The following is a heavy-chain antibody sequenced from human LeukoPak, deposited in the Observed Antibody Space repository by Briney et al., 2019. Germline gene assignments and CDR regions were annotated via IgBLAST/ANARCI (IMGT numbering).Heavy chain of an antibody. V-gene: IGHV3-23*01. Sequence: GGSLRLSCAASGFTFRTYAMSWVRQAPGKGLEWVAAINGGGGNTNYADSVKGRFTISRDNAKNSLYLQMNSLRAEDTALYYCAKDVYSYGLNPFDYWGQGTLVTVSS. J-gene: IGHJ4*02. CDR3: AKDVYSYGLNPFDY. D-gene: IGHD5-18*01. CDR1: GFTFRTYA. CDR2: INGGGGNT.